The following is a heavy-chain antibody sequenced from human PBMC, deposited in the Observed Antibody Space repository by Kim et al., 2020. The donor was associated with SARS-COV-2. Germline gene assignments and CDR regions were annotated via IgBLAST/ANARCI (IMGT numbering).Heavy chain of an antibody. J-gene: IGHJ5*02. CDR3: ARDPSYGSGSYYNPNNWFDP. V-gene: IGHV1-3*01. CDR1: GYTFTSYA. Sequence: ASVKVSCKASGYTFTSYAMHWVRQAPGQRLEWMGWINAGNGNTKYSQKFQGRVTITRDTSASTAYMELSSLRSEDTAVYYCARDPSYGSGSYYNPNNWFDPWGQGTLVTVSS. CDR2: INAGNGNT. D-gene: IGHD3-10*01.